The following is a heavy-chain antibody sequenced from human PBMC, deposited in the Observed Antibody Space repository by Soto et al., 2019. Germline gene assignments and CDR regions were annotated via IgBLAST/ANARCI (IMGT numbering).Heavy chain of an antibody. Sequence: PGGSLRLSCAASGFTFSSYWMSWVRQAPGKGLEWVANIKQDGSEKYYVDSVKGRFTISRDNAKNSLYLQMNSLRAEDTAVYYCAREDRYDDILPGYYALYFDYWGEGTLVTVSS. CDR2: IKQDGSEK. D-gene: IGHD3-9*01. J-gene: IGHJ4*02. CDR3: AREDRYDDILPGYYALYFDY. V-gene: IGHV3-7*01. CDR1: GFTFSSYW.